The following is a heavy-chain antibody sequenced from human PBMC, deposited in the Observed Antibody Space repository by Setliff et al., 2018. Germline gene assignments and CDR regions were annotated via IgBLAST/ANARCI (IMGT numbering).Heavy chain of an antibody. CDR3: ATATRGAGDYFYVAV. CDR2: ISYDGSSK. CDR1: GFTFRSYA. J-gene: IGHJ6*03. Sequence: LRLSCGASGFTFRSYAMHWVRQAPGKGLEWVAIISYDGSSKYYADSVKGRFTISRDNSKNTLYLQMNSLRAEDSAVYYCATATRGAGDYFYVAVWGKGTTVTVSS. V-gene: IGHV3-30*04. D-gene: IGHD3-10*01.